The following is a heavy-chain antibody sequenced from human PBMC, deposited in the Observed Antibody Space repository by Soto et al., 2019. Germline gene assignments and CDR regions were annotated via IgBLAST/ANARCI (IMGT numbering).Heavy chain of an antibody. J-gene: IGHJ4*02. CDR3: AKDKGVFNWATSYFDY. D-gene: IGHD1-1*01. CDR1: VFTFSNYA. Sequence: PWGSLRLSCAASVFTFSNYAMHWVRQAPGKGLEWVALTSYDGNNEYYTDSVKGRFTISRDNSKNTLFLQMNSPRPEDTAVYYCAKDKGVFNWATSYFDYWGQGALVTVSS. V-gene: IGHV3-30*18. CDR2: TSYDGNNE.